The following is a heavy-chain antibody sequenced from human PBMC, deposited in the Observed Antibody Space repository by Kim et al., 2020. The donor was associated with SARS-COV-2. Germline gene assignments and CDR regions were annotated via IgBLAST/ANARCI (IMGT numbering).Heavy chain of an antibody. D-gene: IGHD6-13*01. CDR3: ARDLGEQQGYGMDV. J-gene: IGHJ6*02. V-gene: IGHV1-69*04. Sequence: AQKFQGGVTITADKSTSTAYMELSSLRSEDTAVYYCARDLGEQQGYGMDVWGQGTTVTVSS.